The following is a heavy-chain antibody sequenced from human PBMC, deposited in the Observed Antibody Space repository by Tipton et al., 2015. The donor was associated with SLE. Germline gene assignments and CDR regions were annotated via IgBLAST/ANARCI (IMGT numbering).Heavy chain of an antibody. J-gene: IGHJ6*02. Sequence: LRLSCTVSGGSISSYYWSWIRQPPGKGLEWIGYIYYSGSTSYNPSLKSRVTISVDTSKNQFSLKLSSVTAADTAVYYCARDGVYGMDVWGQGTTVTVSS. CDR2: IYYSGST. CDR1: GGSISSYY. D-gene: IGHD3-10*01. CDR3: ARDGVYGMDV. V-gene: IGHV4-59*01.